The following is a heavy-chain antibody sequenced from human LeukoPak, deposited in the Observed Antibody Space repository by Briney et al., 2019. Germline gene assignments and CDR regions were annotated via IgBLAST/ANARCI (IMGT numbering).Heavy chain of an antibody. CDR1: GFTLSSYW. D-gene: IGHD1-26*01. J-gene: IGHJ4*02. CDR3: ARDKQVGATYFDY. V-gene: IGHV3-7*01. CDR2: IKQDGREI. Sequence: GGSLRLSCAASGFTLSSYWMSWVRQAPGKGLEWVANIKQDGREIYYVDSVKGRFTISRDNAKNSLYLQMNSLRAEDTAVYYCARDKQVGATYFDYWCQGTLVTVSS.